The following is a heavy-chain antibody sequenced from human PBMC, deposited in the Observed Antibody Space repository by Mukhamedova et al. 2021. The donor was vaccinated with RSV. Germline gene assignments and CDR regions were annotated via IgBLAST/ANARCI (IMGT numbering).Heavy chain of an antibody. V-gene: IGHV3-73*01. CDR3: SRPGDNGYDLVYSYHYGMDV. D-gene: IGHD5-12*01. Sequence: VGRISGTPNNFATAYAASVKGRFTISRDDSKNTAFLQMNSLKSEDTAVYYCSRPGDNGYDLVYSYHYGMDVWGQGTTVTVSS. J-gene: IGHJ6*02. CDR2: ISGTPNNFAT.